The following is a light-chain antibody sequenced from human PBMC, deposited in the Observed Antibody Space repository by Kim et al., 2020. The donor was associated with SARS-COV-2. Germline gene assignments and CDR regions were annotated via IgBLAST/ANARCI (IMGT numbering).Light chain of an antibody. CDR2: AAS. CDR1: QGIRNY. J-gene: IGKJ1*01. CDR3: QKYDTATWT. Sequence: ASVGDVLTIDCRASQGIRNYLAWYQQKPGEAPKLLFSAASTLQFGVSTRFSGSGSGTEFTLTISDLQPEDVATYYCQKYDTATWTFGHGTKVDIK. V-gene: IGKV1-27*01.